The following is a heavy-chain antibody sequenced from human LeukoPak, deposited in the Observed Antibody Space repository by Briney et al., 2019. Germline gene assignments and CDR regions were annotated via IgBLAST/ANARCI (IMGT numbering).Heavy chain of an antibody. D-gene: IGHD2-2*03. CDR1: GFTFSSYA. CDR3: ARDGYCSSTSCYIVPNYYYYGMDV. J-gene: IGHJ6*02. V-gene: IGHV3-33*08. CDR2: IWYDGSNK. Sequence: GGSLRLSCAASGFTFSSYAMHWVRQAPGKGLEWVAVIWYDGSNKYYADSVKGRFTISRDNSKNTLYLQMNSLRAEDTAVYYCARDGYCSSTSCYIVPNYYYYGMDVWGQGTTVTVSS.